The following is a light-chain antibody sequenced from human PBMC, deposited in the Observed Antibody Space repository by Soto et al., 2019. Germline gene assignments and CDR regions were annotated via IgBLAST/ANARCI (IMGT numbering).Light chain of an antibody. J-gene: IGLJ2*01. CDR3: SSYTSSSTPVV. CDR2: DVS. Sequence: QSVLTQPASVSGSPGQSITISCTGTSSDVGAYNYVSWYHQHPGKAPKLVIYDVSNRPSGVSSRFSGSKSGNTASLTISGLQAEDEADYYCSSYTSSSTPVVFGGGTKLTVL. CDR1: SSDVGAYNY. V-gene: IGLV2-14*01.